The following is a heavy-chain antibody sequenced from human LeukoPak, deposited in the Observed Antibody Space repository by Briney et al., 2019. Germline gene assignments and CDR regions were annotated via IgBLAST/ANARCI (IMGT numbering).Heavy chain of an antibody. CDR2: IYSGGST. J-gene: IGHJ6*02. CDR1: GFTVSSNY. Sequence: GGSLRLSCAASGFTVSSNYMSWVRQAPGKGLERVSVIYSGGSTYYADSVKGRFTISRDNSKNTLYLQMNSLRAEDTAVYYCATPGDAGYYGMDVWGQGTTVTVSS. CDR3: ATPGDAGYYGMDV. V-gene: IGHV3-66*01.